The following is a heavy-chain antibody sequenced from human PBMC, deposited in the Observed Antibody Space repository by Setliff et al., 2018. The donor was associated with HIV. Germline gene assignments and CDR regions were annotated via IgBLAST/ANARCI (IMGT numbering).Heavy chain of an antibody. CDR3: ARRTFGSGRIDP. CDR2: IHTTGST. V-gene: IGHV4-61*09. CDR1: SDSISSGSYY. D-gene: IGHD3-16*01. J-gene: IGHJ5*02. Sequence: SETLSLTCSVSSDSISSGSYYWSWIRLPAGKGPEWIGQIHTTGSTNYNPSLKSRLTISIDTSKNQFSLNLDSVTTTDTAVYYCARRTFGSGRIDPWGQGTLVTVSS.